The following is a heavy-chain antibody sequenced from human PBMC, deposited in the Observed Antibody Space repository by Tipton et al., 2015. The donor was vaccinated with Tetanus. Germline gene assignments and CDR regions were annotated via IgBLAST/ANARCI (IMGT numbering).Heavy chain of an antibody. CDR3: ARANYEFPKKGPFDS. Sequence: TLSLTCAVSGGSFSSFYWSWIRQPPGKGLEWIGEINHRGGTSYNPSLKSRATISVDTSKNQFSLNISSVTAADTAVYYCARANYEFPKKGPFDSWGQGALVIVSS. D-gene: IGHD3-3*01. V-gene: IGHV4-34*01. J-gene: IGHJ4*02. CDR1: GGSFSSFY. CDR2: INHRGGT.